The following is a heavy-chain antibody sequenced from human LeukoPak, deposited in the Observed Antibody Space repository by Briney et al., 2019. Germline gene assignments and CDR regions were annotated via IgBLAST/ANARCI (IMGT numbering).Heavy chain of an antibody. CDR3: ARGSGYAIDY. Sequence: ASVKVSCKASGYTFTSYDINWVRQATGQGLEWMGWINPNSGGTNYAQKFQGRVTMTRDTSISTAYMELSRLRSDDTAVYYCARGSGYAIDYWGQGTLVTVSS. V-gene: IGHV1-2*02. CDR2: INPNSGGT. J-gene: IGHJ4*02. CDR1: GYTFTSYD. D-gene: IGHD5-12*01.